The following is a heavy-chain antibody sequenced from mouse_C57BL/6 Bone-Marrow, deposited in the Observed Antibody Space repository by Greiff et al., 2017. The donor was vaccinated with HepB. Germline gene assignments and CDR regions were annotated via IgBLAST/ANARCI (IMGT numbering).Heavy chain of an antibody. V-gene: IGHV5-2*01. D-gene: IGHD1-1*01. CDR2: INSDGGST. CDR1: DYEFPSHD. J-gene: IGHJ1*03. Sequence: EVKLVESGGGLVQPGESLTLSCESHDYEFPSHDMSWVRTTPEKRLELVAAINSDGGSTYYPDTMERRFIISRDNTKKTLYLQMSSLRSEDTALYYCARQRDYYYGSSYWYFDVWGTGTTVTVSS. CDR3: ARQRDYYYGSSYWYFDV.